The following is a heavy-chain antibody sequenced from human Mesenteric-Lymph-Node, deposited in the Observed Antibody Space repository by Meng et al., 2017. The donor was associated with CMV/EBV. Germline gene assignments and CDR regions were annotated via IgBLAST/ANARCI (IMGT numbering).Heavy chain of an antibody. Sequence: GGSLRLSCAASGFIVSSYYMSWVRQSPEKGLEWVSVVYGGGATQYADSVKGRFTLSRDNAKNSLYLQMNSLRAEDTAVYYCAREDNWGSFDYWGQGTLVTVSS. V-gene: IGHV3-53*01. CDR1: GFIVSSYY. D-gene: IGHD7-27*01. CDR2: VYGGGAT. J-gene: IGHJ4*02. CDR3: AREDNWGSFDY.